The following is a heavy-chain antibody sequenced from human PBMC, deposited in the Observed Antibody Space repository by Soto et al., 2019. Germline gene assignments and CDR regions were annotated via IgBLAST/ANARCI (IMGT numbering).Heavy chain of an antibody. J-gene: IGHJ5*02. V-gene: IGHV1-18*01. CDR2: IIAYNGST. D-gene: IGHD3-10*01. Sequence: ASLKCSCKASGDMFISYGINWVRQAPGQGLDWMGWIIAYNGSTNYAEKFQGRVTITTDTSTGTAYMEMGSVRADDTAVYYCVRHLDGSGSYYTHHWGPGPLVTAPS. CDR1: GDMFISYG. CDR3: VRHLDGSGSYYTHH.